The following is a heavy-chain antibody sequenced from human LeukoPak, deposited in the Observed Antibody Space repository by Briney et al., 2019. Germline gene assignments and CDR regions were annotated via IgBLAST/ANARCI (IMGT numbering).Heavy chain of an antibody. Sequence: GGSLRLSCAASGFTFSDYYMSWIRQAPGKGLEWVSHISTSGSAIYHADSVKGRFTISRDNAKNLLYLQMNRLRAEDTAVYYCARDSGSGEYGMDVWGQGTTVTVSS. CDR2: ISTSGSAI. D-gene: IGHD3-10*01. J-gene: IGHJ6*02. CDR3: ARDSGSGEYGMDV. V-gene: IGHV3-11*01. CDR1: GFTFSDYY.